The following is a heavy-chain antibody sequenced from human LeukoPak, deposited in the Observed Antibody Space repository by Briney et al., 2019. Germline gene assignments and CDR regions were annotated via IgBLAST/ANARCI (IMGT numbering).Heavy chain of an antibody. D-gene: IGHD3-22*01. Sequence: SETLSLTCTVSGGFISGYYWTWIRQPPGKGLEWIGYIYYSGITNYNPSLKSRVTISVDTSKNQFSLKLSSVTAADTAVYYCARLRNYYDSSGYYAIDYWGRGTLDTVSS. CDR1: GGFISGYY. J-gene: IGHJ4*01. CDR2: IYYSGIT. CDR3: ARLRNYYDSSGYYAIDY. V-gene: IGHV4-59*08.